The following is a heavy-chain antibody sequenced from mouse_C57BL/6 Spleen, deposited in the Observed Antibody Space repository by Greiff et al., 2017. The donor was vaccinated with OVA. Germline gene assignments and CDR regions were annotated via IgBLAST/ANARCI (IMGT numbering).Heavy chain of an antibody. J-gene: IGHJ1*03. CDR2: IYPGDGDT. V-gene: IGHV1-82*01. Sequence: QVQLQQSGPELVKPGASVKISCKASGYALSSSWMNWVKQRPGKGLEWIGRIYPGDGDTNYNGKFKGKATLTADKSSSTAYMQLSSLTSEDSAVYFCVYGNYEHFDVWGTGTTVTVSS. CDR3: VYGNYEHFDV. D-gene: IGHD2-1*01. CDR1: GYALSSSW.